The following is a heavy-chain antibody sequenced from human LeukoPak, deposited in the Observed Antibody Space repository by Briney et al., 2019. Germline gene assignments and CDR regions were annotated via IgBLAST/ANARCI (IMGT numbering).Heavy chain of an antibody. V-gene: IGHV4-38-2*02. CDR1: GYSISSGYY. CDR3: ARDYLGAGTVGATSGY. CDR2: IYHSGRT. D-gene: IGHD1-26*01. Sequence: SETLSLTCTVSGYSISSGYYWGWIRQPPGKGLEWIGSIYHSGRTFYNPSLKSRVTISVDTSKNQFSLNLSSVTAADTAVYYCARDYLGAGTVGATSGYWGQGTLVTVSS. J-gene: IGHJ4*02.